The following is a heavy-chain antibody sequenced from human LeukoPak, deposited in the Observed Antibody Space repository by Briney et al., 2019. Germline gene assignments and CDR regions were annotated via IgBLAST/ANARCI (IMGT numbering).Heavy chain of an antibody. Sequence: PSETLSLTCTVSGGSISSSDYYWGWIRQPPGKGLEWVGSIYYSGNTYYNPSLKSRVTISVDASKNQFSLNLGSVTAADTAVYFCARGVTATDAFHIWGQGTMVTVSS. CDR2: IYYSGNT. J-gene: IGHJ3*02. V-gene: IGHV4-39*02. CDR3: ARGVTATDAFHI. CDR1: GGSISSSDYY. D-gene: IGHD5-18*01.